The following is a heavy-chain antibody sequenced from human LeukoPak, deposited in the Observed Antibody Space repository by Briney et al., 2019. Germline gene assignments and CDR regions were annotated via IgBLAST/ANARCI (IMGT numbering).Heavy chain of an antibody. CDR3: ARDRTKVGAAGTGDY. D-gene: IGHD6-13*01. V-gene: IGHV1-69*01. CDR1: GGTFSSYA. J-gene: IGHJ4*02. Sequence: VASVKVSCKASGGTFSSYAISWVRQAPGQGPEWMGGIIPIFGTANYAQKFQGRVTITADESTSTAYMELSSLRSEDTAVYYCARDRTKVGAAGTGDYWGQGTLVTVSS. CDR2: IIPIFGTA.